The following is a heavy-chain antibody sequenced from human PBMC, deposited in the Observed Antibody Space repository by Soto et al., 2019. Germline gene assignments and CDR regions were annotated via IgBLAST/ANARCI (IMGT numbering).Heavy chain of an antibody. CDR3: ARDDAFGNENAFDL. J-gene: IGHJ3*01. CDR2: ISPK. V-gene: IGHV3-33*01. D-gene: IGHD1-1*01. Sequence: PGGSLRLSCAVSGFSFRTYGFHWVRQPPGKGLEWVAVISPKGLSDSVEGRFTISRDNSKGTLYLQMNNLRAEDTGVYYCARDDAFGNENAFDLWGQGTMVTVSS. CDR1: GFSFRTYG.